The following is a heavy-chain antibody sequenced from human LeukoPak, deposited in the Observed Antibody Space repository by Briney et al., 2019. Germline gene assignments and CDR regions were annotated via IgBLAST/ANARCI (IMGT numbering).Heavy chain of an antibody. Sequence: GGSLRLSCAASGFRVSAKYMGWVRRAPGKGLEWVSVIYNGAETSYVDSVKGRFTISRDNSENALYLQMNTLGDEDTAVYYCAGATQWLAYEYWGQGTLVTVSS. D-gene: IGHD6-19*01. V-gene: IGHV3-53*01. CDR2: IYNGAET. CDR3: AGATQWLAYEY. J-gene: IGHJ4*02. CDR1: GFRVSAKY.